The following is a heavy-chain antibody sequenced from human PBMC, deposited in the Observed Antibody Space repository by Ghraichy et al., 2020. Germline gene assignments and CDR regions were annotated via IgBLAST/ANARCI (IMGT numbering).Heavy chain of an antibody. D-gene: IGHD4-17*01. CDR2: INHDGST. Sequence: SETLSLTCAVYGGSFSSHYWSWIRQPPGKGLEWIGEINHDGSTNYNPSLKSRVNISVDTSKNQISLNLTSVTAADMAVYYCARGRTTVITPPKRMIDPWGQGTLVTVSS. CDR1: GGSFSSHY. CDR3: ARGRTTVITPPKRMIDP. V-gene: IGHV4-34*01. J-gene: IGHJ5*02.